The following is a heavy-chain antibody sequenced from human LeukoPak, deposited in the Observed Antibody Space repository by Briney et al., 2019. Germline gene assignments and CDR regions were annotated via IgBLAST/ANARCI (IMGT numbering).Heavy chain of an antibody. CDR2: ISAYNGNT. D-gene: IGHD2-15*01. CDR1: GYTFTSYG. V-gene: IGHV1-18*01. CDR3: ARRDLYCSGGSCYLGPYYFDY. Sequence: ASVKVSCKASGYTFTSYGISWVRQAPGQGLEWMGWISAYNGNTNYAQKLQGGVTMTTDTSTSTAYMELRSLRSDDTAVYYCARRDLYCSGGSCYLGPYYFDYWGQGTLVTVSS. J-gene: IGHJ4*02.